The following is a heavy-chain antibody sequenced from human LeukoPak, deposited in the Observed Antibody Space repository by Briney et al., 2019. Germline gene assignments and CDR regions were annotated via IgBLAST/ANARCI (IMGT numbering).Heavy chain of an antibody. Sequence: QPGRPLRLSCAASGFTFDDYAMHWVRQAPGKGLQWVSGISWNSGSIGYADSVKGRFTISRDNAKNSLYLQMNSLRAEDMALYYCAKGRRVVPAALGDAFDIWGQGTMVTVSS. CDR2: ISWNSGSI. J-gene: IGHJ3*02. V-gene: IGHV3-9*03. CDR3: AKGRRVVPAALGDAFDI. D-gene: IGHD2-2*01. CDR1: GFTFDDYA.